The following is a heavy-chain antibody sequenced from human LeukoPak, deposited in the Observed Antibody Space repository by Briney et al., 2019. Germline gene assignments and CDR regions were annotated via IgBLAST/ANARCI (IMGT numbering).Heavy chain of an antibody. D-gene: IGHD2-21*02. V-gene: IGHV3-30*18. Sequence: GGSLRLSCVASGFTFIGYGMHWVRQAPGKGLEWVAGISYDGSNQYYTDSVKGRFTISRDNSKNTLYLQMNSLRPEDTAVYYCAKPRGGDSWAFDFWGQGTMVTVSS. J-gene: IGHJ3*01. CDR3: AKPRGGDSWAFDF. CDR1: GFTFIGYG. CDR2: ISYDGSNQ.